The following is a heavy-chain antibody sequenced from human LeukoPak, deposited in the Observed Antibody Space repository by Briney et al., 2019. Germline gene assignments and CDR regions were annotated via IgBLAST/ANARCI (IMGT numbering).Heavy chain of an antibody. V-gene: IGHV3-30-3*01. Sequence: GGSLRLSCAASGFTFSSYAMHWVRQAPGKGLEWVAVISYDGSNKYYADSVKGRFTISRDNSKNTLYLQMNSLRAEDTAVYYCARDRPTEYYYDSSGHSPDYWGQGTLVTVSS. CDR1: GFTFSSYA. D-gene: IGHD3-22*01. CDR3: ARDRPTEYYYDSSGHSPDY. CDR2: ISYDGSNK. J-gene: IGHJ4*02.